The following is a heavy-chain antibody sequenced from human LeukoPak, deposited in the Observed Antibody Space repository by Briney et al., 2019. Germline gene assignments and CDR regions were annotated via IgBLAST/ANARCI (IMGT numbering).Heavy chain of an antibody. CDR2: INSDGSST. V-gene: IGHV3-74*01. J-gene: IGHJ4*02. CDR1: GFTFSSYW. CDR3: ARERLSSSSLDY. D-gene: IGHD6-13*01. Sequence: GGSLRLSCAASGFTFSSYWMHWVRQAPGKGLVWVSRINSDGSSTSYADSVKGRSTISRDNAKNTLYLQMNSLRAEDTAVCYCARERLSSSSLDYWGQGTLVTVSS.